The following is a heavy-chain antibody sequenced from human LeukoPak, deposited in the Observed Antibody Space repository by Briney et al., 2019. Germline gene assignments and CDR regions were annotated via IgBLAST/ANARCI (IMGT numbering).Heavy chain of an antibody. J-gene: IGHJ6*02. CDR2: IIPILGMA. CDR1: GGTFSSYA. Sequence: SVKVSCKASGGTFSSYAISWVRQAPGQGLEWMGRIIPILGMANYAQKFQGRVTITADKSTSTAYMELSSLRSEDTAVYYCARDSYYYYYGMDVWGQGTTVTVSS. V-gene: IGHV1-69*04. CDR3: ARDSYYYYYGMDV.